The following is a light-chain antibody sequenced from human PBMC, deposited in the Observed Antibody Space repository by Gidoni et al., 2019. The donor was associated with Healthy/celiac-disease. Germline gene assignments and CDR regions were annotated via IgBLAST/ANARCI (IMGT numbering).Light chain of an antibody. CDR3: AAWDDSLNGPV. CDR2: SNN. CDR1: SSNIGSNT. J-gene: IGLJ2*01. Sequence: QSVLTQPPSASGTPGPRVTISCSGSSSNIGSNTVTWYQQLPGTAPKLLIYSNNPRPSGVPDRFSGSKSGTSASLAISGLQSEDEADYYCAAWDDSLNGPVFGGGTKLTVL. V-gene: IGLV1-44*01.